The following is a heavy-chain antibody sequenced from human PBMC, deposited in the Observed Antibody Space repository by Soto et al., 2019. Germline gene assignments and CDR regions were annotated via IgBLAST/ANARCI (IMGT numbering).Heavy chain of an antibody. Sequence: ASVKCSLKASGDTFTSYVISWVRRAPGQVLDCIVWISSYNGNTNYAQNLQGRVTMTTDTSTSTAYMELRRLRSDDTAGYYCAREAKRGHSYGSPYYCYYVMDVWGQGTTVTVSS. D-gene: IGHD5-18*01. V-gene: IGHV1-18*01. CDR1: GDTFTSYV. J-gene: IGHJ6*02. CDR2: ISSYNGNT. CDR3: AREAKRGHSYGSPYYCYYVMDV.